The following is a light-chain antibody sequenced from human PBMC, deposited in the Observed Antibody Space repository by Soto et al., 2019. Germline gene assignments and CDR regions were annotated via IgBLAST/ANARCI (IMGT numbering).Light chain of an antibody. V-gene: IGKV1-33*01. J-gene: IGKJ5*01. CDR2: DAS. Sequence: DIPMTQSPSSLSSAVGDRVTITCQASRDIGKYLDWFQEKPGKAPKLLIYDASHPQTGVPSSFSGNGSWTDFTFTITSLQPEDFATYYCQRYDSLPPTFGQGTRLDIK. CDR3: QRYDSLPPT. CDR1: RDIGKY.